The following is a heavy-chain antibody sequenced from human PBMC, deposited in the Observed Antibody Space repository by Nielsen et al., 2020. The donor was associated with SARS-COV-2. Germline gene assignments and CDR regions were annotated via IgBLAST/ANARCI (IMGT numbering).Heavy chain of an antibody. Sequence: GGSLRLSCAASGFTFDDYAMHWVRQAPGKGLEWVSGISWNSGSIGYADSVKGRFTISRDNAKNSLYLQMNSLRAEDTALYYCAKDGGDGYYDSSDRAFDIWGQGTMVTVSS. D-gene: IGHD3-22*01. CDR3: AKDGGDGYYDSSDRAFDI. J-gene: IGHJ3*02. CDR2: ISWNSGSI. V-gene: IGHV3-9*01. CDR1: GFTFDDYA.